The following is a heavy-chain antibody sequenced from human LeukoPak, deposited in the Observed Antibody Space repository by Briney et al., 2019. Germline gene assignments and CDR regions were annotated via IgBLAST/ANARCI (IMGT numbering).Heavy chain of an antibody. D-gene: IGHD6-13*01. J-gene: IGHJ4*02. CDR2: IYYSGST. CDR1: GGSITSYY. V-gene: IGHV4-59*01. Sequence: SETLSLTCTVSGGSITSYYWSWIRQPPGKGLEWIGYIYYSGSTNYNPSLESRVTISVDTSKSQFSLKLSSVTAADTAVYYCASQPRYSSSWYGYWGQGTLVTVSS. CDR3: ASQPRYSSSWYGY.